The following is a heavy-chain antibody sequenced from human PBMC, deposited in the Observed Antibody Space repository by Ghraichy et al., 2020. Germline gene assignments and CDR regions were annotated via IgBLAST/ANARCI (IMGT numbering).Heavy chain of an antibody. Sequence: GGSLRLSCAASGFTFSSYSMNWVRQAPGKGLEWVSSISSSSSYIYYADSVKGRFTISRDNAKNSLYLQMNSLKAEDTAVYYCARDRQRYYYGSGSYPYYYGMDVWGQGTTVTVSS. D-gene: IGHD3-10*01. CDR2: ISSSSSYI. J-gene: IGHJ6*02. CDR3: ARDRQRYYYGSGSYPYYYGMDV. CDR1: GFTFSSYS. V-gene: IGHV3-21*01.